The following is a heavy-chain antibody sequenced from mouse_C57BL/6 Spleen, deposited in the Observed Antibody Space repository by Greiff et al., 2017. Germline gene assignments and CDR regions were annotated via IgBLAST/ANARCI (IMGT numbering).Heavy chain of an antibody. CDR1: GYTFTSYW. J-gene: IGHJ4*01. V-gene: IGHV1-52*01. Sequence: QVQLQQSGAELVRPGSSVKLSCKASGYTFTSYWMHWVKQRPIQGLEWIGNIDPSDSETHYNQKFKDKATLTVDKSSSTAYMQLSSLTSEDSAVYYCARWGRPYAMDYWGQGTSVTVSS. CDR3: ARWGRPYAMDY. D-gene: IGHD3-3*01. CDR2: IDPSDSET.